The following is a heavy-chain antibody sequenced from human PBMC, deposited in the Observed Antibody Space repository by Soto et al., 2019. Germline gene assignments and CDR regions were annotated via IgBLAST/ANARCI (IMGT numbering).Heavy chain of an antibody. CDR2: FDPEDGET. D-gene: IGHD3-10*01. J-gene: IGHJ4*02. V-gene: IGHV1-24*01. CDR1: GYTLTELS. CDR3: ATLPGGRFGEFRFDY. Sequence: ASVKVSCKVSGYTLTELSMHWLRQAPGKGLEWMGGFDPEDGETIYAQKFQGRVTMTEDTSTDTAYMELSSLRSEDTAVYYCATLPGGRFGEFRFDYWGQGTLVTVSS.